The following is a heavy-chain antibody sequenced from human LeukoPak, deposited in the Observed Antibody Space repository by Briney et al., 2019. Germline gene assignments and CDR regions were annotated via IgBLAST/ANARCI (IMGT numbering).Heavy chain of an antibody. CDR2: ISWNSLHI. D-gene: IGHD3-16*01. Sequence: LRLSCVASGFTFDDYALFWVRQAPGKGLEWVSGISWNSLHIGYADSVKGRFTISRDNARNSVFLQLNSLRAEDTALYYCARGRGWVDHWGQGTLVTVSS. J-gene: IGHJ4*02. CDR3: ARGRGWVDH. V-gene: IGHV3-9*01. CDR1: GFTFDDYA.